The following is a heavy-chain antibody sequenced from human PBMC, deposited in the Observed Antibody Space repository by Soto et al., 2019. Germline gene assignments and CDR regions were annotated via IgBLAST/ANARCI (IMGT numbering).Heavy chain of an antibody. V-gene: IGHV1-8*01. CDR2: MNPNSGNT. J-gene: IGHJ6*02. CDR3: ARGCGGSTSCYKGVDYYYYGMDV. D-gene: IGHD2-2*02. Sequence: GASVKVSCKASGYTFTSYDINWVRQATGQGLEWMGWMNPNSGNTGYAQEFQGRVTMTRNPSISTAYMELSSLRSEDTAVYYCARGCGGSTSCYKGVDYYYYGMDVWGQGTTVTVSS. CDR1: GYTFTSYD.